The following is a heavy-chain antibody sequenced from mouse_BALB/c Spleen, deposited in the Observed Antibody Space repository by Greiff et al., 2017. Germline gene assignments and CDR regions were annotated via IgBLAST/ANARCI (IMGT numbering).Heavy chain of an antibody. Sequence: EVKLMESGGGLVQPGGSLRLSCATSGFTFSDFYMEWVRQPPGKRLEWIAASRNKANDYTTEYSASVKGRFIVSRDTSQSILYLQMNALRAEDTAIYYCARASPDWYFDVWGAGTTVTVSS. CDR1: GFTFSDFY. V-gene: IGHV7-1*02. J-gene: IGHJ1*01. CDR3: ARASPDWYFDV. D-gene: IGHD6-1*01. CDR2: SRNKANDYTT.